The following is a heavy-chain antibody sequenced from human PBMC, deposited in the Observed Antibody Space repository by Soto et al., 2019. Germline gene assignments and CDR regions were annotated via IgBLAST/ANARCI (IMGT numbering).Heavy chain of an antibody. CDR2: ISSSSSYT. J-gene: IGHJ5*02. Sequence: GGSLRLSCAASGFTFSDYYMSWIRQAPGKGLEWVSYISSSSSYTNYADSVKGRFTISRENAKNSLYLQMNSLRAEDTAVYYCAREVGDIVVVVDNNWFYPWGQGTLVTVSS. CDR3: AREVGDIVVVVDNNWFYP. V-gene: IGHV3-11*06. D-gene: IGHD2-15*01. CDR1: GFTFSDYY.